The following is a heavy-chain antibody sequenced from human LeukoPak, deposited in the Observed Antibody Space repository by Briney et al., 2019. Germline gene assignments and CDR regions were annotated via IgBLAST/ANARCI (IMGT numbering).Heavy chain of an antibody. CDR3: AKDGDIVVVPAAIS. CDR1: GFTFGSYA. CDR2: ISGSGGST. D-gene: IGHD2-2*01. J-gene: IGHJ5*02. V-gene: IGHV3-23*01. Sequence: EGSLRLSCAASGFTFGSYAMSWVRQAPGKGLEWVSAISGSGGSTYYADSEKGRFTISRDNSKNTLYLQMNGLRAEDTAVYYCAKDGDIVVVPAAISWGQGTLVTVSS.